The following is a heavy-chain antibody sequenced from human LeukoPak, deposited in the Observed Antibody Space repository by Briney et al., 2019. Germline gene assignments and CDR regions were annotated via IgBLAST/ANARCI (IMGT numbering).Heavy chain of an antibody. CDR1: GESLSNYY. D-gene: IGHD3-10*01. CDR3: ARLSRFGEFP. V-gene: IGHV4-34*01. CDR2: IHQSGRT. Sequence: SETLSLTCAVYGESLSNYYWSWIRQPPGKGLEWIGEIHQSGRTGYNPSLKSRVIISIDTSKTQFSLNLSSVTATDTAVYYCARLSRFGEFPWGKGSTVTISS. J-gene: IGHJ6*04.